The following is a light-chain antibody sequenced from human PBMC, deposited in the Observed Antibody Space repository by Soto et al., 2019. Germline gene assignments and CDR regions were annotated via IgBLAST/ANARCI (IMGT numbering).Light chain of an antibody. CDR3: QVWDSTSDHVV. J-gene: IGLJ3*02. CDR2: YDS. Sequence: SYELTQPPSVSVAPGETARVTCGGNNIESKDVNWYQQKAGQAPVLVIYYDSDRPSGIPERFSGSNSGNTATLTISRVEAVDEADYYCQVWDSTSDHVVFGGGTKLTVL. CDR1: NIESKD. V-gene: IGLV3-21*04.